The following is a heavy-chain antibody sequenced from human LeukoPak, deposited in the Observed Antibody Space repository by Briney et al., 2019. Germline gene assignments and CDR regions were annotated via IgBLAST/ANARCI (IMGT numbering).Heavy chain of an antibody. J-gene: IGHJ4*02. CDR1: GYIFTVYY. Sequence: ASVKVSCKASGYIFTVYYIHWVRQAPGQGLEWMGWINPNSGGTNYAQKFQGRVTMTRDTSISTAYMELSRLRSDDTAVYYCARESDDSTLSLGPGYFDYWGQGTLVTVSS. V-gene: IGHV1-2*02. D-gene: IGHD2/OR15-2a*01. CDR3: ARESDDSTLSLGPGYFDY. CDR2: INPNSGGT.